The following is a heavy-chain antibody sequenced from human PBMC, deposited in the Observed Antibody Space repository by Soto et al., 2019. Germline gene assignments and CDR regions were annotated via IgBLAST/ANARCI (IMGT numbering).Heavy chain of an antibody. CDR1: GFTFSSYG. CDR3: ARDSPYCSGGSYYLDM. J-gene: IGHJ4*02. D-gene: IGHD2-15*01. Sequence: QVQLVESGGGVVQPGRSLRLSCAASGFTFSSYGMHWVRQAPGKGLEWVAVIWYDGSNKYYADSVKGRFTISRDNSKNTLYLQMNSLRAEDTAVYYCARDSPYCSGGSYYLDMWGQGTLVTVSS. V-gene: IGHV3-33*01. CDR2: IWYDGSNK.